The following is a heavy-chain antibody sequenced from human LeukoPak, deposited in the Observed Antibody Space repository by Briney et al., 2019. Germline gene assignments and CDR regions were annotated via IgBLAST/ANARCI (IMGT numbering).Heavy chain of an antibody. CDR2: IYYSGST. Sequence: SETLSLTCAVYVGSFSGYYWCWIRQPPEKGLEWIGYIYYSGSTNYNPSLKSRVTISVDTSKNQFSLKLSSVTAADTAVYYCAKGRDGADYWGQGTLVTVSS. D-gene: IGHD5-24*01. CDR3: AKGRDGADY. CDR1: VGSFSGYY. J-gene: IGHJ4*02. V-gene: IGHV4-59*01.